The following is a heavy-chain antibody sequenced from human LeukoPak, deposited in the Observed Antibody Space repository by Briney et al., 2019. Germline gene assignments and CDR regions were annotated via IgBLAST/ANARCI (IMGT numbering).Heavy chain of an antibody. V-gene: IGHV4-59*01. CDR3: ARDRGDFWSGYYSHYFDY. J-gene: IGHJ4*02. D-gene: IGHD3-3*01. CDR1: GDSISSYY. Sequence: SETLSLTCTVSGDSISSYYWTWIRQPPGKGLEWIGYIYYSGSTNYNPSLKSRVTISIDTSKNQFSLKLSSVTAADTAVYYCARDRGDFWSGYYSHYFDYWGQGTLVTVSS. CDR2: IYYSGST.